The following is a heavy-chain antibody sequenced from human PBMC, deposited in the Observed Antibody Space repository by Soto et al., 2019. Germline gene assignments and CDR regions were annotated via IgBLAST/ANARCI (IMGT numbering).Heavy chain of an antibody. J-gene: IGHJ3*02. CDR2: IYYSGST. V-gene: IGHV4-39*01. CDR3: AGQGKNSGSHAFDI. Sequence: PSETLSLSCTVSGDSISSTSYYWAWIRKPPGKGLEWIGSIYYSGSTYYNPSLKSRVTISVDTSKNQFSLKLSSVTAADTAVYYCAGQGKNSGSHAFDIWGQGTMVTSSS. CDR1: GDSISSTSYY. D-gene: IGHD5-12*01.